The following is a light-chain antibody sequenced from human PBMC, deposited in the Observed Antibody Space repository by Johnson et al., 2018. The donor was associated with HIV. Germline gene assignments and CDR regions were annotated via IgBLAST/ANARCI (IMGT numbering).Light chain of an antibody. V-gene: IGLV1-51*01. J-gene: IGLJ1*01. CDR3: GTWDSSLSAPLYV. CDR2: DNN. CDR1: SSNIGNNY. Sequence: QSVLTQPPSVSAAPGQKVTISCSGSSSNIGNNYVSWYQQLPGTAPKLLIYDNNKRPSGIPDRFSGSKSGTSATLGITGLQTGDEADYYCGTWDSSLSAPLYVFGTGTKCTVL.